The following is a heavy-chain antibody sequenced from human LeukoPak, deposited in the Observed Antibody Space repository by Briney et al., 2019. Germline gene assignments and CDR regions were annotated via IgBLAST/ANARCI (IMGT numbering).Heavy chain of an antibody. V-gene: IGHV4-59*01. D-gene: IGHD1-26*01. CDR1: GGSISSYY. J-gene: IGHJ3*02. Sequence: SETLSLTCTVSGGSISSYYWSWIRQPPGKGLEWIGYIYYSGSTNYNPSLKSRVTISVDTSKNQFSLKLSSVTAADTAVYYCASREWELAPYAFDIWGQGTMVTVSS. CDR2: IYYSGST. CDR3: ASREWELAPYAFDI.